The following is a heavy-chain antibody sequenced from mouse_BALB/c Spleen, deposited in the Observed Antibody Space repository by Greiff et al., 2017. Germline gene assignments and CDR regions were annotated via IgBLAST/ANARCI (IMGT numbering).Heavy chain of an antibody. CDR2: ISADYGDA. V-gene: IGHV1S137*01. CDR3: ARSYGNYRSFDY. J-gene: IGHJ2*01. D-gene: IGHD2-10*02. CDR1: GYTFTDYA. Sequence: QVQLKQSGAELVRPGFSVKISCKGSGYTFTDYAMHWVKQSHAKSLEWIGVISADYGDASYNEKFKGKATMTVDKSSSTAYMELARLTSEDSAIYYCARSYGNYRSFDYWGQGTTLTVSS.